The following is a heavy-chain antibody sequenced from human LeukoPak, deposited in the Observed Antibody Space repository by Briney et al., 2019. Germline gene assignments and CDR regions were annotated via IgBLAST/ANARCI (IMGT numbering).Heavy chain of an antibody. Sequence: SVKVSCKASGGTFSSYAISWVRQAPGQGLEWMGRIIPIFGTANYAQKFQGRVTITTDESTSTAYMELSSLRSEDSAVYYCARGDSSVIVGATPFDYWGQGTLVTVSS. V-gene: IGHV1-69*05. J-gene: IGHJ4*02. D-gene: IGHD1-26*01. CDR3: ARGDSSVIVGATPFDY. CDR2: IIPIFGTA. CDR1: GGTFSSYA.